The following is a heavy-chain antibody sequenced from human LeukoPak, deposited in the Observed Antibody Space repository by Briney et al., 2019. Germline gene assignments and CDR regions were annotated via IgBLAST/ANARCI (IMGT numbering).Heavy chain of an antibody. V-gene: IGHV3-30*03. Sequence: PGGSLRLSCAASGFTFSSYGMHWVRQAPGKGLEWVAVISCDGSNKYYADSVKGRFTTSRDNSKNTLYLQMNSLRAEDTAVYYCARDRATVTTLCDYWGQGTLVTVSS. CDR1: GFTFSSYG. CDR3: ARDRATVTTLCDY. CDR2: ISCDGSNK. J-gene: IGHJ4*02. D-gene: IGHD4-17*01.